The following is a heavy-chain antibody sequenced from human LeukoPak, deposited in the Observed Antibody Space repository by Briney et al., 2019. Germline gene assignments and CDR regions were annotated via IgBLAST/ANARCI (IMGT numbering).Heavy chain of an antibody. J-gene: IGHJ5*01. CDR1: GGSISSSSYY. CDR2: IYYSGST. D-gene: IGHD3-3*01. Sequence: SETLSLTCTVSGGSISSSSYYWGWIRQPPGKGLEWIGSIYYSGSTYYNPSLKSRVTISVDTSKNQFSLKLSSVTAADAAVYYCARQNPDDFWSGYYLYWFVSWGQGTLVTVSS. CDR3: ARQNPDDFWSGYYLYWFVS. V-gene: IGHV4-39*01.